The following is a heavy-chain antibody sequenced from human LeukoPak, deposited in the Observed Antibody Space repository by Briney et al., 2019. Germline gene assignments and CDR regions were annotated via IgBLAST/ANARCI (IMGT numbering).Heavy chain of an antibody. CDR1: GFRFSSQE. V-gene: IGHV3-48*03. CDR2: MSKDGRTI. J-gene: IGHJ4*02. D-gene: IGHD5-12*01. CDR3: ARGSFTGFDLYFDS. Sequence: GGSPRLSCAASGFRFSSQEMAWVRQAPGKGLEWVSYMSKDGRTIYYADSVKGRFTISRDNTRNSLFLHLNSLRADDTAFYYCARGSFTGFDLYFDSWGQGTLVTVSS.